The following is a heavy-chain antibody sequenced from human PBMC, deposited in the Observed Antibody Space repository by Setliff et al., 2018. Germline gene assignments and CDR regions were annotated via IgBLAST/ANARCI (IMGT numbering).Heavy chain of an antibody. Sequence: PGGSPRLSCAASGFTFSSYAMHWVRQAPGKGLEWVAVISYDGSNKYYADSVKGRFTISRDNSKNTLYLQMNSLRAEDTAVYYCARDRSGSYDYWGQGTLVTVSS. D-gene: IGHD1-26*01. CDR2: ISYDGSNK. CDR1: GFTFSSYA. J-gene: IGHJ4*02. CDR3: ARDRSGSYDY. V-gene: IGHV3-30-3*01.